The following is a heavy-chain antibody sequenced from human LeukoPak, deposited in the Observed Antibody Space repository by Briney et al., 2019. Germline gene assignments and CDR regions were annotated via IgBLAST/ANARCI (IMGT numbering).Heavy chain of an antibody. CDR3: AKGPYSDSSEWFQY. J-gene: IGHJ1*01. V-gene: IGHV3-23*01. Sequence: PGGCLRLSCAASGFSFSSYAMGWGRQARGKGLEWVSSISGTGGRTYYASRVKSRFTISRDNSRNTLSLQMNSLRVEDTAVYFCAKGPYSDSSEWFQYGGQDTGDTVSS. CDR1: GFSFSSYA. D-gene: IGHD6-13*01. CDR2: ISGTGGRT.